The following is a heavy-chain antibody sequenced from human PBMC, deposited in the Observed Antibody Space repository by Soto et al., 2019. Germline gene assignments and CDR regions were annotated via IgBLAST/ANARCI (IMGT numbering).Heavy chain of an antibody. CDR3: ARRGACSSTSCLYYYYMDV. CDR2: IYYSGST. J-gene: IGHJ6*03. D-gene: IGHD2-2*01. V-gene: IGHV4-59*08. CDR1: GGSISSYY. Sequence: SETLSLTCTVSGGSISSYYWSWIRQPPGKGLEWIGYIYYSGSTNYNPSLKSRVTISVDTSKNQFSLKLSSVTAADTAVYYCARRGACSSTSCLYYYYMDVWGKGTTVTVSS.